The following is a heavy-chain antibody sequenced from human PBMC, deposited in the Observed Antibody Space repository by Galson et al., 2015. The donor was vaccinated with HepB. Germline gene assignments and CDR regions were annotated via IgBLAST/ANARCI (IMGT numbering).Heavy chain of an antibody. V-gene: IGHV3-30-3*01. CDR2: ISYDGGNK. D-gene: IGHD6-19*01. J-gene: IGHJ4*02. CDR1: RFTFCNYT. Sequence: SLRLSCAASRFTFCNYTMHWVRQAPGKGLEWVALISYDGGNKYYADSVKGRFTISRDNSKNTLYLQMNSLRADDTAVYYCASAGTIAVTVEGVYWGQGTLVTVSS. CDR3: ASAGTIAVTVEGVY.